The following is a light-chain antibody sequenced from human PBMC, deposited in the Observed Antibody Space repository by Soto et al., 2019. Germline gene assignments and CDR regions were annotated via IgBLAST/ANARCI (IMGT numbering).Light chain of an antibody. CDR3: QQSNGT. J-gene: IGKJ1*01. CDR1: QSIGSY. Sequence: DMQMTESPSSLSASVVDRFTNTCRASQSIGSYLNWHQQKPGKAPKLLIYKASNLESGVPSRFSGSGSGTEFTLTIRRLQPDDFATYYCQQSNGTFGQGTKVDIK. V-gene: IGKV1-5*03. CDR2: KAS.